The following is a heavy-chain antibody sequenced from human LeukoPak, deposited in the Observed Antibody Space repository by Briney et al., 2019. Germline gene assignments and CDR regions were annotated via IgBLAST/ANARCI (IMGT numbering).Heavy chain of an antibody. J-gene: IGHJ1*01. CDR3: VRSITMFQY. CDR2: ISSSGSTI. CDR1: GFTFSSYE. D-gene: IGHD3-10*01. Sequence: PGGSLRLSCAASGFTFSSYEMNWVRQAPGKGLEWVSYISSSGSTIYYADSVKGRFTISRDNAKNSLYLQMNSLRVEDTALYYCVRSITMFQYWGQGTLVTVSS. V-gene: IGHV3-48*03.